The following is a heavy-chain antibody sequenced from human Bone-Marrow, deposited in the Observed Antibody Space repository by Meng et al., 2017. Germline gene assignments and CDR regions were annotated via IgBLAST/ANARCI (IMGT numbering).Heavy chain of an antibody. CDR1: GGSFSGYY. D-gene: IGHD6-19*01. CDR2: INHSGST. CDR3: ARGRSSGWYRPEYFQH. J-gene: IGHJ1*01. Sequence: VHLQGWGAGLLKPSVTLSITCAVYGGSFSGYYWSWIRQPPGKGLEWIGEINHSGSTNYNPSLKSRVTISVDTSKNQFSLKLSSVTAADTAVYYCARGRSSGWYRPEYFQHWGQGTLVTVSS. V-gene: IGHV4-34*01.